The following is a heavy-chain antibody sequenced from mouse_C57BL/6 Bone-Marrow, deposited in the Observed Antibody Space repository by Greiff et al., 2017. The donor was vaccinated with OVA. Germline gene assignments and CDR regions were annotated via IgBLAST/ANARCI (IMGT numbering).Heavy chain of an antibody. Sequence: VMLVESGPGLVAPSQSLSITCTVSGFSLTSYGVHWVRQPPGKGLEWLVVIWSDGSTTYNSALKSRLSISKDNSKSQVFLKMNSLQTDDTAMYYCDRHAGSSYGTYWYFDVWGTGTTVTVSS. CDR2: IWSDGST. J-gene: IGHJ1*03. CDR3: DRHAGSSYGTYWYFDV. D-gene: IGHD1-1*01. V-gene: IGHV2-6-1*01. CDR1: GFSLTSYG.